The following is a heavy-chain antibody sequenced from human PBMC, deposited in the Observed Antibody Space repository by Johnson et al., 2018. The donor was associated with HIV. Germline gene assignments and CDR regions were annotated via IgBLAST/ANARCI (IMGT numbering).Heavy chain of an antibody. CDR1: GFTFSSYD. CDR3: AREGTYEPLHRIYDYGDYPAFDI. Sequence: VQLVESGGGLVQPGGSLRLSCAASGFTFSSYDMHWVRQATGKGLEWVSAIGTAGDTYYPGSVKGRFTISRENAKNSLYLQMNSLRAGDTAVYYCAREGTYEPLHRIYDYGDYPAFDIWGQGTMVTVSS. V-gene: IGHV3-13*01. D-gene: IGHD4-17*01. CDR2: IGTAGDT. J-gene: IGHJ3*02.